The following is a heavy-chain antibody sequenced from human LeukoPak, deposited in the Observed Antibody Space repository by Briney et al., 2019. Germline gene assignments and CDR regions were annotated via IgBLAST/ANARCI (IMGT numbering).Heavy chain of an antibody. CDR3: ARVFRRCSSTNCYTLKRPTFWYMDV. CDR2: INHSGST. J-gene: IGHJ6*03. D-gene: IGHD2-2*02. V-gene: IGHV4-34*01. CDR1: GGSFSGYY. Sequence: SETLSLTCAVYGGSFSGYYWSWIRQPPGKGLEWIGEINHSGSTNYNPSLKSRVTISVDTSKNQFSLKLSSVTAADTAVYYCARVFRRCSSTNCYTLKRPTFWYMDVWGKGTTVTVSS.